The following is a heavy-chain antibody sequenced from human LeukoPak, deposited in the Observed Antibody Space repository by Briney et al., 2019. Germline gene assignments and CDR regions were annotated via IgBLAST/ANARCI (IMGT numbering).Heavy chain of an antibody. CDR1: GGSFSGYY. V-gene: IGHV4-34*01. Sequence: PSETLSLTCAVYGGSFSGYYWSWIRQSPGKGLEWIGGINHSGSTNYNPSLKSRVTISVDTSKNQFSLKLSSVTAADTAVYYCARGLGSSSPYNWFDPWGQGTLVTVSS. CDR2: INHSGST. J-gene: IGHJ5*02. CDR3: ARGLGSSSPYNWFDP. D-gene: IGHD6-6*01.